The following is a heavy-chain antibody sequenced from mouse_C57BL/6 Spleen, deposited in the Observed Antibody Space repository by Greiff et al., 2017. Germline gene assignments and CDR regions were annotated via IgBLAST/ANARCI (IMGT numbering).Heavy chain of an antibody. J-gene: IGHJ4*01. CDR2: IYPGDGDT. CDR3: ARSLYDYDRAMDY. Sequence: QVQLQQSGPELVKPGASVKISCKASGYAFSSSWMNWVKQRPGKGLEWIGRIYPGDGDTNYNGKFKGKATLTADKSSSTAYMQLSSLTSEDSAVYFCARSLYDYDRAMDYWGQGTSVTVSS. V-gene: IGHV1-82*01. D-gene: IGHD2-4*01. CDR1: GYAFSSSW.